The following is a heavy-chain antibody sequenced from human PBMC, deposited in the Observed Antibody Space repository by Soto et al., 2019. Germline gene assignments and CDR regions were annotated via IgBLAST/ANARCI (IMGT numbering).Heavy chain of an antibody. CDR1: GFTISTYW. CDR2: ISTDGSST. D-gene: IGHD2-2*01. J-gene: IGHJ4*02. V-gene: IGHV3-74*01. Sequence: EVQLVESGGGLVQPGGSLRLSCGATGFTISTYWMHWVRQGPGKGLVWVSRISTDGSSTTYADSVKGRFTISRDNAKNTLYLQMNSLSAEDTAVYYCARATGSNHPFDYWGQGTLVTVSS. CDR3: ARATGSNHPFDY.